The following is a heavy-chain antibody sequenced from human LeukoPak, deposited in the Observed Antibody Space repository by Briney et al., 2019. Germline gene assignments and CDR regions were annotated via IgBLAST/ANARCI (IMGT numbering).Heavy chain of an antibody. D-gene: IGHD3-16*01. Sequence: GGSLRLSCAASGLTFSNYAMSWVRQAPGKGLEWVSAISGSGDSTFYADSVRGRFTISRDNSKNTVSLQMESLRAEDTALYYCAKDYAVGSIDYWGQGTLVTVSS. CDR1: GLTFSNYA. CDR2: ISGSGDST. J-gene: IGHJ4*02. CDR3: AKDYAVGSIDY. V-gene: IGHV3-23*01.